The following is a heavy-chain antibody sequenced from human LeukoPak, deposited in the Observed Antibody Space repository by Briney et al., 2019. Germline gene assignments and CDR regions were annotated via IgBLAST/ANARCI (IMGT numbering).Heavy chain of an antibody. CDR2: INHSGST. Sequence: PSETLSLTCAVYGGSFSGYYWSWIRQPPGKGLEWIGEINHSGSTNYNPSLKSRVTISVDTSKNQFSLKLSSVTAADTAVYYRARKRGWLQLRYFDYWGQGTLVTVSS. CDR3: ARKRGWLQLRYFDY. D-gene: IGHD5-24*01. V-gene: IGHV4-34*01. J-gene: IGHJ4*02. CDR1: GGSFSGYY.